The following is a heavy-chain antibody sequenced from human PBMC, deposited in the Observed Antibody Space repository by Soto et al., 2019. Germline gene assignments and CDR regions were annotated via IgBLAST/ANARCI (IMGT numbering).Heavy chain of an antibody. D-gene: IGHD6-19*01. V-gene: IGHV4-30-2*01. CDR2: VTHSGTA. CDR3: ARIHWAQSSLDY. Sequence: PSETLSLTCAFSGGSIDSGAFSLSWIRQPPGKGLEWIGYVTHSGTAYSIPSLNGRLTLSVDSSQTQFSLKLTSVTAADSAFYYCARIHWAQSSLDYRGRGILVTVSS. J-gene: IGHJ4*02. CDR1: GGSIDSGAFS.